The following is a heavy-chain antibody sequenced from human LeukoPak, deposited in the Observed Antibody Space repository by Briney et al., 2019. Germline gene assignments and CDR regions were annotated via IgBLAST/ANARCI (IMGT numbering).Heavy chain of an antibody. Sequence: SETLSLTCTVSGGSISSSSYYWGWIRQPPGKGLGWIGSIYYSGSTYYNPSLKSRVTISVDTSKNQFSLRLFSVTAADTAVYYCARHTDSSEGDAFDIWGQRTMVTVSS. J-gene: IGHJ3*02. V-gene: IGHV4-39*01. CDR3: ARHTDSSEGDAFDI. CDR2: IYYSGST. CDR1: GGSISSSSYY. D-gene: IGHD3-22*01.